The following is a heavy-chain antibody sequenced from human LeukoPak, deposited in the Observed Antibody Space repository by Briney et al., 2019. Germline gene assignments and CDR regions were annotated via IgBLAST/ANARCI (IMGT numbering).Heavy chain of an antibody. CDR3: AGRTDAFDI. CDR2: IYYSGST. V-gene: IGHV4-59*12. J-gene: IGHJ3*02. Sequence: SETLSLTCTVSGGSISSYYWSWIRQPPGKGLEWIGYIYYSGSTNYNPSLKSRVTISVDRSKNQFSLKLSSVTAADTAVYYCAGRTDAFDIWGQGTMVTVSS. CDR1: GGSISSYY.